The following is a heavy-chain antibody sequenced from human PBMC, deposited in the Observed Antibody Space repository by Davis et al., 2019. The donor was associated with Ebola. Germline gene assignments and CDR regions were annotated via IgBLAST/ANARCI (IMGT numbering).Heavy chain of an antibody. CDR2: ISYDGSNK. J-gene: IGHJ4*02. Sequence: GESLKISCAASGFTFSSYAMHWVRQAPGKGLEWVAVISYDGSNKYYADSVKGRFTISRDNSKNTLYLQMNSLRAEETAVYYCAKGGLWFGELTLYYFDYWGQGTLVTVSS. D-gene: IGHD3-10*01. CDR1: GFTFSSYA. V-gene: IGHV3-30-3*01. CDR3: AKGGLWFGELTLYYFDY.